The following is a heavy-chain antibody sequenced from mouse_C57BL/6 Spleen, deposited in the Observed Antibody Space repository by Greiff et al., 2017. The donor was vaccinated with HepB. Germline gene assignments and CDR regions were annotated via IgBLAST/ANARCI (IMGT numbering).Heavy chain of an antibody. Sequence: EVKLVESEGGLVQPGSSMKLSCTASGFTFSDYYMAWVRQVPEKGLEWVANINYDGSSTYYLDSLKSRFIISRDNAKNILYLQMSSLKSEDTATYYCAREGDAMDYWGQGTSVTVFS. CDR1: GFTFSDYY. J-gene: IGHJ4*01. V-gene: IGHV5-16*01. CDR2: INYDGSST. CDR3: AREGDAMDY.